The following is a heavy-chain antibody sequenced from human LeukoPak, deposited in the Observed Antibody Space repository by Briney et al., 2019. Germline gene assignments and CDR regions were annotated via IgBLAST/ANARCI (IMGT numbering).Heavy chain of an antibody. CDR1: GFTFSGCA. V-gene: IGHV3-73*01. D-gene: IGHD1-26*01. J-gene: IGHJ5*02. Sequence: GGSLRLSCAASGFTFSGCAIHWVRQSSGKGLEWVGHIDKKENFHVTAYDASVQVWFSISRDDSKNTAFLHMNSHKTEDMALYYCTRDSGTYNWLDPWGQGTLVTVSS. CDR2: IDKKENFHVT. CDR3: TRDSGTYNWLDP.